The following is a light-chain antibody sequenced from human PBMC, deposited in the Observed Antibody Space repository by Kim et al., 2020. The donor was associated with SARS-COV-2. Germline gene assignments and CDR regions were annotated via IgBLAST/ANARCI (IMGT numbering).Light chain of an antibody. V-gene: IGKV3-20*01. CDR2: VAS. CDR1: QSVSNRY. Sequence: EIVLTQSPGTLSLSPGDRATLSCRASQSVSNRYVAWYQQKPGQAPRLLLYVASSRATGIPDRISGSGSGTDFSLTISRLEPEDFAVYYCQQYGSSPLTFGQGTKLEI. CDR3: QQYGSSPLT. J-gene: IGKJ2*01.